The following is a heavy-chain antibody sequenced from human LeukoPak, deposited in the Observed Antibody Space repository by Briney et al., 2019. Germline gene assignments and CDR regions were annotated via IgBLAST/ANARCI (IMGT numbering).Heavy chain of an antibody. CDR1: GGSFSGYY. CDR3: ARTNIRYNWNYYSHNWFDP. J-gene: IGHJ5*02. D-gene: IGHD1-7*01. Sequence: SETLSLTCAVYGGSFSGYYWSWIRQPPGKGLEWIGEINHSGSTNYNPSLKSRVTISVDTSKNQFSLKLSSVTAADTAVYYCARTNIRYNWNYYSHNWFDPWGQGTLVTVSS. CDR2: INHSGST. V-gene: IGHV4-34*01.